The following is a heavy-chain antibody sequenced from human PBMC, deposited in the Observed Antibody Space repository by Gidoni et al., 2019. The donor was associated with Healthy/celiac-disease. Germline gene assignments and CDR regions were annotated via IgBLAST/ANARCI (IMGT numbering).Heavy chain of an antibody. CDR2: IYYSGST. CDR1: GGSISSVGYY. CDR3: ARATDIVVVVANAFDI. V-gene: IGHV4-31*03. D-gene: IGHD2-15*01. J-gene: IGHJ3*02. Sequence: VQLQESGPGLVKPSQTLSLTCTVAGGSISSVGYYWSWIRQHPGKGLEWIGYIYYSGSTYYNPSLKSRVTISVDTSKNQFSLKLSSVTAADTAVYYCARATDIVVVVANAFDIWGQGTMVTVSS.